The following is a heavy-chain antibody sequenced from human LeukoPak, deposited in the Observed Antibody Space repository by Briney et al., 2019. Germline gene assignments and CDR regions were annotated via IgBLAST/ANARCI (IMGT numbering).Heavy chain of an antibody. CDR3: AKIVKAAPGLFDY. J-gene: IGHJ4*02. CDR1: GFTFSSYA. D-gene: IGHD6-13*01. CDR2: ISGSGHNT. Sequence: GGSLRLSCVASGFTFSSYAMSWVRQAPGKGLEWVSAISGSGHNTYYADSVKGRFTISRDNSKNTLYLQMNSLRAGDTAVYYCAKIVKAAPGLFDYWGQGTLVTVSS. V-gene: IGHV3-23*01.